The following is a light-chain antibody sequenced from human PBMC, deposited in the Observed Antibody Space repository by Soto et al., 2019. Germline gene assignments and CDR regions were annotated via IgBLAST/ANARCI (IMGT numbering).Light chain of an antibody. CDR1: QSVSSNQ. J-gene: IGKJ4*01. V-gene: IGKV3-20*01. CDR2: GTS. CDR3: QQYDNTPT. Sequence: EIVLTQSPGTVSLSPGEGASLSCRASQSVSSNQIAWYQQRPGQTPRLLMYGTSSRAPGIPDRFSGSGSGTGFTLTIRRLEPEDFAVYYCQQYDNTPTFGGGTKVEI.